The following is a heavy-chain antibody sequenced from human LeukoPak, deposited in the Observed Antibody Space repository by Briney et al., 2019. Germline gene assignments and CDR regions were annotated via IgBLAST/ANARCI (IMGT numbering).Heavy chain of an antibody. CDR2: ISYDGRNK. V-gene: IGHV3-30-3*01. Sequence: GGALRLSCAAPGFTFSSFAIHWVRQAPGKGVGWGAAISYDGRNKYYADSVQGRFTFSRDNSKNMLYLQMNSLRAEDTAVYYCARDGKPDYYDSSGYDYFDYWGQGTLVTVSS. J-gene: IGHJ4*02. CDR3: ARDGKPDYYDSSGYDYFDY. CDR1: GFTFSSFA. D-gene: IGHD3-22*01.